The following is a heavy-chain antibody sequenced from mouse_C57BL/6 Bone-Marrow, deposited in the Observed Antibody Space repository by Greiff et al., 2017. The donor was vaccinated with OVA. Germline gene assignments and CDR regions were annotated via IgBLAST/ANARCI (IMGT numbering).Heavy chain of an antibody. J-gene: IGHJ1*03. CDR2: IYPGDGDT. V-gene: IGHV1-80*01. Sequence: VQLQQSGAELVKPGASVKISCKASGYAFSSYWRNWVKQRPGKGLEGIGQIYPGDGDTNYNGEFKGKATLTADKSSSTACMQLSSLTSVDSAVYFCARAGVARYFDVWGTVTTVTVSS. CDR3: ARAGVARYFDV. CDR1: GYAFSSYW. D-gene: IGHD1-1*01.